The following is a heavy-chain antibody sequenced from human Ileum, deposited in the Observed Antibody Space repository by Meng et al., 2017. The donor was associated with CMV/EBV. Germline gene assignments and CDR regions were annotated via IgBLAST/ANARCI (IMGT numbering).Heavy chain of an antibody. CDR1: RFNFKSYS. Sequence: RFNFKSYSMAWVQQAEGRGLKWVNCINTGSGVTDYAKSVKGRFTISRKNDKNSLFLQMNNMGVEDTAVYYCVRGTYGDYETWGQGTLVTVSS. CDR2: INTGSGVT. J-gene: IGHJ5*02. CDR3: VRGTYGDYET. D-gene: IGHD4-17*01. V-gene: IGHV3-21*01.